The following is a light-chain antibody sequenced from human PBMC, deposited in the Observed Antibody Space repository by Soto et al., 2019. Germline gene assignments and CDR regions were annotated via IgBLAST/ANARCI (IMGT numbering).Light chain of an antibody. V-gene: IGLV2-23*01. CDR1: SSDVGSYNL. Sequence: QSALTQPASVSGSPGQSITISCTGSSSDVGSYNLVSWHQQYPGKAPKLMIYEGSKRPSGVSNRFSGSKSGNAASLTICGLQAEDEADYYCCSYAGRSTVVFGGGTKLTVL. J-gene: IGLJ3*02. CDR3: CSYAGRSTVV. CDR2: EGS.